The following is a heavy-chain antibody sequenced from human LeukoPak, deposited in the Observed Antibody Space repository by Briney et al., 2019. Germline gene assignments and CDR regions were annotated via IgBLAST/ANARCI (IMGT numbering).Heavy chain of an antibody. CDR2: IREDGSEK. V-gene: IGHV3-7*01. Sequence: GGSLRLSCAASGFTFSSSWMTWVRQAPGKGLEWVASIREDGSEKTSVDSVKGRFTISRDNAKNSLYLQMNSLRAEDTAVYYCAELGITMIGGVWGKGTTVTISS. D-gene: IGHD3-10*02. CDR3: AELGITMIGGV. CDR1: GFTFSSSW. J-gene: IGHJ6*04.